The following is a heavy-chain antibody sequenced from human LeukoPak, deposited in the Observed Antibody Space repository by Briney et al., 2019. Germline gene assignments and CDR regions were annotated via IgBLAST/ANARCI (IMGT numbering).Heavy chain of an antibody. CDR2: IYYSGST. V-gene: IGHV4-59*12. CDR1: GGSISSYY. Sequence: SETLSLTCTVSGGSISSYYWSWIRQPPGKGLEWIGYIYYSGSTSYNPSLKSRVTMSIDTSTNQLSLKLSSVTAADTAVYYCARDSGTTGEVKFDPWGQGTLVTVSS. D-gene: IGHD3-10*01. CDR3: ARDSGTTGEVKFDP. J-gene: IGHJ5*02.